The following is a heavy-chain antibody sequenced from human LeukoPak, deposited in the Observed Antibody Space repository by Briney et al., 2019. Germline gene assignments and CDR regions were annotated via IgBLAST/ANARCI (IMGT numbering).Heavy chain of an antibody. Sequence: PSQTLSLTCTVSGGSISSGGYYWSWIRLHPGKGLEWIGYIYYSGSTYYNPSLKSRVTISVDTSKNQFSLKLSSVTAADTAVYYCARTYYYDSSGYYYWGQGTLVTVSS. CDR3: ARTYYYDSSGYYY. CDR1: GGSISSGGYY. D-gene: IGHD3-22*01. V-gene: IGHV4-31*03. J-gene: IGHJ4*02. CDR2: IYYSGST.